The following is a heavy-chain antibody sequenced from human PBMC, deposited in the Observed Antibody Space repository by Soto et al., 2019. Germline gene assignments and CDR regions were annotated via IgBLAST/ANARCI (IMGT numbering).Heavy chain of an antibody. J-gene: IGHJ4*02. CDR3: ARGSYYVSTGHYFDY. D-gene: IGHD1-26*01. V-gene: IGHV4-31*03. Sequence: QVQLQESGPGLVKPSQTLSLTCTVSGGSISSGGYYWSWIRQHPGKGLEWIGYIYYSGSTYYNPSLKSRVTISVETYKNQFSLKLSSVTAADTAVYYCARGSYYVSTGHYFDYWGQGTLVTVSS. CDR2: IYYSGST. CDR1: GGSISSGGYY.